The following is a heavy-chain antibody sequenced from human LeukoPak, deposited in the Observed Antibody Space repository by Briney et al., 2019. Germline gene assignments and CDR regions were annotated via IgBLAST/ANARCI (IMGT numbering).Heavy chain of an antibody. CDR3: ARPRSQWVHFDY. J-gene: IGHJ4*02. Sequence: ASVKVSCKASGGTFTSYAISWVRQAPGQGLEWMGGIIPIFGTANYAQKFQGRVTITADESTSTAHMELSSLRSEDTAVYYRARPRSQWVHFDYWGQGTLVTVSS. CDR2: IIPIFGTA. CDR1: GGTFTSYA. D-gene: IGHD2-8*01. V-gene: IGHV1-69*13.